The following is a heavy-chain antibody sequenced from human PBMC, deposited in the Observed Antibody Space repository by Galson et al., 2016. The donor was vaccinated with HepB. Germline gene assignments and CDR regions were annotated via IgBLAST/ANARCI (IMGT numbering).Heavy chain of an antibody. CDR2: INHSGST. CDR3: AKLQVPPSTTNFWSGYYNGFWFDP. J-gene: IGHJ5*02. D-gene: IGHD3-3*01. Sequence: SETLSLTCAVYGGSFSGYYWSWIRQPPGKGLEWIGEINHSGSTNYNPSLKSRVTISVDTSKNQFSLKLTSVTAADTAVYYCAKLQVPPSTTNFWSGYYNGFWFDPWGQGTLVTVSS. CDR1: GGSFSGYY. V-gene: IGHV4-34*01.